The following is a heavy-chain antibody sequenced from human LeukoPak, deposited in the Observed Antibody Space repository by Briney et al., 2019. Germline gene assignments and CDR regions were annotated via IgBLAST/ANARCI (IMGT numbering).Heavy chain of an antibody. CDR2: INWNGVST. CDR3: AREDGFCSGGSCYHH. J-gene: IGHJ1*01. V-gene: IGHV3-20*04. Sequence: GGSLRLSCAASGFTFSTYAMYWVRQAPGKGLEWVSFINWNGVSTDYADSVKGRFTISRDNAKNSLFLQMNSLRAEDTAFYYCAREDGFCSGGSCYHHWGQGTLVTVSS. CDR1: GFTFSTYA. D-gene: IGHD2-15*01.